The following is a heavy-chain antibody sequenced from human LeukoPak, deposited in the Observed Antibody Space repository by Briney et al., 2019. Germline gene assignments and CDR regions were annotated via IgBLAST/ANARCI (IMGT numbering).Heavy chain of an antibody. V-gene: IGHV1-18*01. D-gene: IGHD4-11*01. Sequence: GASVKVSCKGSGYSFTNYGIIWVRQTPGQGLQWMGWISAHNGNTNYAQKLQGRVTLTTDTSTSTVYMELRSLTSDDTAVYYCARAETTLLLNYWGQGTLVTVSS. CDR2: ISAHNGNT. CDR3: ARAETTLLLNY. J-gene: IGHJ4*02. CDR1: GYSFTNYG.